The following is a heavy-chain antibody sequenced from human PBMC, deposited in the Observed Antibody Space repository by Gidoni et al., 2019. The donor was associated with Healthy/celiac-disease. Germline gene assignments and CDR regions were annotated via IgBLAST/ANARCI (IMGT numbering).Heavy chain of an antibody. D-gene: IGHD3-22*01. Sequence: EVQLLESGGGLVQPGGSLRLSCAASGFTFSSYSMNWVRQAPGKGLEWVSYISSSSSTIYYADSVKGRFTISRDNAKNSLYLQMNSLRAEDTAVYYCARASGSGYPAMIDYWGQGTLVTVSS. CDR3: ARASGSGYPAMIDY. V-gene: IGHV3-48*01. CDR1: GFTFSSYS. J-gene: IGHJ4*02. CDR2: ISSSSSTI.